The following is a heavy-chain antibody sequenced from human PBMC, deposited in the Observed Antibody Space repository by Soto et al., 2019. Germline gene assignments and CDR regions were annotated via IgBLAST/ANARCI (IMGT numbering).Heavy chain of an antibody. Sequence: GASVKVSCKASGYTFTIYYMHWVLQSPGQGLEWMGIINPSGGSTSYAQKFQGRVTMTRDTSTSTVYMELSSLRSEDTAVYYCARVRRSSGYYYGYWGQGTPVTVSS. J-gene: IGHJ4*02. CDR1: GYTFTIYY. V-gene: IGHV1-46*01. CDR2: INPSGGST. CDR3: ARVRRSSGYYYGY. D-gene: IGHD3-22*01.